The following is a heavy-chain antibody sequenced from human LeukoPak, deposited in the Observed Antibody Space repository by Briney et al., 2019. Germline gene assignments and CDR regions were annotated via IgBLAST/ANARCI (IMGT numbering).Heavy chain of an antibody. V-gene: IGHV4-59*01. Sequence: SETLSLTCTVSGGSISSYYWSWIRQPPGKGLEWIGYIYYSGSTNYNPSLKSRVTISVDTSKNQFSLKLSSVTAEETAVYYCAREAPLYCSRTSCYTYYYYYMDGWGKGTTVTVSS. CDR2: IYYSGST. D-gene: IGHD2-2*02. CDR1: GGSISSYY. CDR3: AREAPLYCSRTSCYTYYYYYMDG. J-gene: IGHJ6*03.